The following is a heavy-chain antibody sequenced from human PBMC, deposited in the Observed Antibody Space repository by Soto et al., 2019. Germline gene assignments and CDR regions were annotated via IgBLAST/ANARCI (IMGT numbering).Heavy chain of an antibody. CDR2: IYYSGST. CDR1: GGSFSSGSYS. Sequence: AETLSLTCTVSGGSFSSGSYSWSWIRQPPGKGLEWIGYIYYSGSTNYNPSLKSRVAISVDTSKNQFSLKLSSVTAADTAVYYCARAGLGYCGGGSCYWSFNWFDHWGQGTLVTVSS. V-gene: IGHV4-61*01. D-gene: IGHD2-15*01. J-gene: IGHJ5*02. CDR3: ARAGLGYCGGGSCYWSFNWFDH.